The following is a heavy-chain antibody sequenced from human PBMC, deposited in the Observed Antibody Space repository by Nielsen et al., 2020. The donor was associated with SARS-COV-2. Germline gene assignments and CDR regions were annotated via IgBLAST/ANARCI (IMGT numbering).Heavy chain of an antibody. J-gene: IGHJ4*02. CDR3: ARVQYMATVTTYFDY. V-gene: IGHV4-39*06. CDR2: IYYSGST. D-gene: IGHD4-17*01. Sequence: SETLSLTCTVSGGSISSGSYFWGRIRQPPGKGLEWIGSIYYSGSTYYNPSLKSRVTMSADTSKNQFALKLSSVTAADTAVYYCARVQYMATVTTYFDYWGQGTLVTVSS. CDR1: GGSISSGSYF.